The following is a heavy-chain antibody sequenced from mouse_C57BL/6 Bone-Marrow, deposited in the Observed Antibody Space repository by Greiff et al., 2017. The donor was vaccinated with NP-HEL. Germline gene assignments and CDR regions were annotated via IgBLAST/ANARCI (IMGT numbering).Heavy chain of an antibody. J-gene: IGHJ4*01. Sequence: QVQLKQSGAELVRPGTSVKMSCKASGYTFTNYWIGWAKQRPGHGLEWIGDIYPGGGYTNYNEKFKGKATLTADKSSSTAYMQFISLTSEDSAIYYCARSGGSPYAMDYWGQGTSVTVSS. CDR1: GYTFTNYW. V-gene: IGHV1-63*01. CDR3: ARSGGSPYAMDY. CDR2: IYPGGGYT. D-gene: IGHD1-1*01.